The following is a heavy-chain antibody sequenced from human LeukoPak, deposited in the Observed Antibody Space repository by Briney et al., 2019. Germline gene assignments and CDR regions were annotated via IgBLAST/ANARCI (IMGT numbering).Heavy chain of an antibody. J-gene: IGHJ5*02. CDR3: ARDLRAAAGTTNWFDP. D-gene: IGHD6-13*01. CDR2: IYYSGST. V-gene: IGHV4-59*01. Sequence: SETLSLTCTVSGGSISSYYWSWIRQPPGKGLEWIGYIYYSGSTNYNPSLKSRVTISVDTSKNQFSLKLSPVTAADTAVYYCARDLRAAAGTTNWFDPWGQGTLVTVSS. CDR1: GGSISSYY.